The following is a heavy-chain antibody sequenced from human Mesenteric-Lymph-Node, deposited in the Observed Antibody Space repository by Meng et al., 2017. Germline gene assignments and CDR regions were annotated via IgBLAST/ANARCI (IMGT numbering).Heavy chain of an antibody. CDR2: IGLVRVI. D-gene: IGHD2-21*02. CDR1: GFTYSSYS. J-gene: IGHJ6*01. V-gene: IGHV3-21*01. Sequence: GESLKTSWAAAGFTYSSYSRNWVRQAPGRGLEWGSAIGLVRVIHHSDSVKGRFTISRDHSGSPLYLQMNSLRVEDTAIYYCARSHILVVTATPPYGMDVWGHWPSVTVSS. CDR3: ARSHILVVTATPPYGMDV.